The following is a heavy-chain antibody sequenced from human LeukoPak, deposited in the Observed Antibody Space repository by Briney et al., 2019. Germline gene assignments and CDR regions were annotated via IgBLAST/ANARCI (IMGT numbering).Heavy chain of an antibody. J-gene: IGHJ6*02. V-gene: IGHV4-39*07. Sequence: SETLSLTCTVSGGSISSSSYYWGWIRQPPGKGLEWIGSIYYSGSTYYNPSLKSRVTISVDTSKNQFSLKLSSVTAADTAVYYCAKMGGSSWLYYCYYGMDVWGQGTTVTVSS. CDR1: GGSISSSSYY. D-gene: IGHD6-13*01. CDR2: IYYSGST. CDR3: AKMGGSSWLYYCYYGMDV.